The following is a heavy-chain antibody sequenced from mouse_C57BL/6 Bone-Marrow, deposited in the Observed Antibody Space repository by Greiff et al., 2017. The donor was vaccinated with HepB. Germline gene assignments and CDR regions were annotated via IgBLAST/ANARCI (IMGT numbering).Heavy chain of an antibody. CDR3: ARGVYYGSRGYWYFDV. CDR1: GYSFTDYN. D-gene: IGHD1-1*01. Sequence: EVKLQESGPELVKPGASVKISCKASGYSFTDYNMYWVKQSNGKSLEWIGVINPNYGTTSYNQKFKGKATLTVDQSSSTAYMQLNSLTSEDSAVYYCARGVYYGSRGYWYFDVWGTGTTVTVSS. CDR2: INPNYGTT. J-gene: IGHJ1*03. V-gene: IGHV1-39*01.